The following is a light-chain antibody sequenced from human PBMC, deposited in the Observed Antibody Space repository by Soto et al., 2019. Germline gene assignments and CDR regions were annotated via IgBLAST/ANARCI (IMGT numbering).Light chain of an antibody. CDR3: SSHASRSTLI. CDR2: DVS. Sequence: QSVLTQPASVSGSPGQSTTVSCTGTSSDIGSYNEVSWYQQRPGRAPKLMIYDVSNRPSGVSNRFSGSKSGNTASLTISGLQAEDEADYYCSSHASRSTLIFGGGTKLTVL. V-gene: IGLV2-14*03. J-gene: IGLJ2*01. CDR1: SSDIGSYNE.